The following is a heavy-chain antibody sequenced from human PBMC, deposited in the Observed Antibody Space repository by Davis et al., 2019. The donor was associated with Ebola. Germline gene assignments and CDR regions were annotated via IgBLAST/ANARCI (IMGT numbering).Heavy chain of an antibody. J-gene: IGHJ4*02. Sequence: ASALVSCNALGYTYISYYINWVRSTPGQGLEWMGRINPKSGATTYAQRFQGRVTMTRDTSSGTAYMDLGSLKSDETAVYYCARGPAANAPLEYWGQGTLVTVSS. CDR1: GYTYISYY. D-gene: IGHD2-2*01. CDR3: ARGPAANAPLEY. CDR2: INPKSGAT. V-gene: IGHV1-2*02.